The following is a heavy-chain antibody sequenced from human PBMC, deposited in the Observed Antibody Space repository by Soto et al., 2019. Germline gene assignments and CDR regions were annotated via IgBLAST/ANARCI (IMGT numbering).Heavy chain of an antibody. J-gene: IGHJ5*02. V-gene: IGHV4-34*01. CDR1: GGSFSGYY. Sequence: SETLSLTCAVYGGSFSGYYWSWIRQPPGKGLEWIGEINHSGSTNYNPSLKSRVTISVDTSKNQFSPKLSSVTAADTAVYYCARVVSSWTNWFDPWGQGTLVTVSS. CDR2: INHSGST. D-gene: IGHD6-13*01. CDR3: ARVVSSWTNWFDP.